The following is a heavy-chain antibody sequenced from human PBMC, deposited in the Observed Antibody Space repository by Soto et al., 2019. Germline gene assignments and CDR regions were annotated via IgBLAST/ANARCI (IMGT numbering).Heavy chain of an antibody. J-gene: IGHJ4*02. V-gene: IGHV1-69*13. CDR3: ASGYYYDSSGYPDPFDY. D-gene: IGHD3-22*01. CDR2: IIPIFGTA. Sequence: SVKVSCKASGGTFSSYAISWVRQAPGQGLEWMGGIIPIFGTANYAQKFQGRVTITADESTSTAYMELSSLRSEDTAVYYCASGYYYDSSGYPDPFDYRGQGTLVTVSS. CDR1: GGTFSSYA.